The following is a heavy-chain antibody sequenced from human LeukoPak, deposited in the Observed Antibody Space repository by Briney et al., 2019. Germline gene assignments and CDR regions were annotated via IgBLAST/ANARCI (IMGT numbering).Heavy chain of an antibody. CDR2: INGDATNT. CDR3: ARRGPTAAPYYFDS. Sequence: GGSLRLSCAASGFTFSAYAMTWVRQAPGKGLEWVSAINGDATNTNYAGSVRGRFTISRDNSKDTMYLQINSLRAEDTAVYYCARRGPTAAPYYFDSWGQGALVTVSS. J-gene: IGHJ4*02. V-gene: IGHV3-23*01. CDR1: GFTFSAYA. D-gene: IGHD2-21*02.